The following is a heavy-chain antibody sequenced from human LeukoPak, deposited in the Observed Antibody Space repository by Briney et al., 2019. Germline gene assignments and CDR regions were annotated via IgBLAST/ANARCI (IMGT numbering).Heavy chain of an antibody. D-gene: IGHD6-6*01. Sequence: GGSLRLSCAASAFTFSSYGMNWVRQAPGKGLEWASSISSSSSYRYYADSVKGRFTISRDNAKNSLYLQMNSLRAEDTAVYYCARDRSSVGMEEDYYYMDVWGKGTTVTVSS. CDR1: AFTFSSYG. J-gene: IGHJ6*03. V-gene: IGHV3-21*01. CDR3: ARDRSSVGMEEDYYYMDV. CDR2: ISSSSSYR.